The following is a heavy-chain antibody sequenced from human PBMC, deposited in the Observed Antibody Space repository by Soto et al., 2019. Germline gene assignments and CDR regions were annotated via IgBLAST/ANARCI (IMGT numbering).Heavy chain of an antibody. CDR1: GGTFSSYA. CDR3: ARWVAQTGTFDY. D-gene: IGHD1-1*01. Sequence: AVKPSCKASGGTFSSYAISWGRQAPGQGLEWMGGIIPIFGTANYAQKFQGRVTITADESTSTAYMELSSLRSEDTAVYYCARWVAQTGTFDYSGKGTL. CDR2: IIPIFGTA. V-gene: IGHV1-69*13. J-gene: IGHJ4*02.